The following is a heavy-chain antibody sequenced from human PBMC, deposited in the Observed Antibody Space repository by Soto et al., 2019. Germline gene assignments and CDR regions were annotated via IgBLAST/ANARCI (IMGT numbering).Heavy chain of an antibody. V-gene: IGHV3-48*02. D-gene: IGHD5-18*01. CDR2: ISSSSSTI. J-gene: IGHJ4*02. CDR1: KFTFSSYW. Sequence: GGSLRLSCVASKFTFSSYWMHWVRQAPGRGLEWVSYISSSSSTIYYADTVKGRFTISRDNAKNSLYLQMNSLRDEDTAVYYCAREGYPFDYWGQGTLVTVSS. CDR3: AREGYPFDY.